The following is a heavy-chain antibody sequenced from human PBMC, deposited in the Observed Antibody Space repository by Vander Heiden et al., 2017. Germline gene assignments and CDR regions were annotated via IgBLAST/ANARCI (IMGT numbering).Heavy chain of an antibody. D-gene: IGHD3-3*01. CDR2: VYYSGST. V-gene: IGHV4-39*01. Sequence: PPGKGLEWIANVYYSGSTYYNLSLQSRVTISGDTSKNQFSLKLNSVTAADTAVYYCARLSFQNDFWSGYYTGYAFDIWGQGTMVTVSS. J-gene: IGHJ3*02. CDR3: ARLSFQNDFWSGYYTGYAFDI.